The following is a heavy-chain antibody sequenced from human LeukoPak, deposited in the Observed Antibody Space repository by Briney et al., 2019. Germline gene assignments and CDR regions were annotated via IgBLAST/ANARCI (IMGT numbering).Heavy chain of an antibody. V-gene: IGHV3-21*01. CDR3: AKDFLTSSTSCWFDY. J-gene: IGHJ4*02. CDR1: GFTFNNYN. Sequence: GGSLRLSCATSGFTFNNYNMNWVRQAPGRALEWVSSITSSGTYIFYADSVKGRFTISRDNSKNTLYLQMNSLRAEDTAVYYCAKDFLTSSTSCWFDYWGQGTLVTVSS. D-gene: IGHD2-2*01. CDR2: ITSSGTYI.